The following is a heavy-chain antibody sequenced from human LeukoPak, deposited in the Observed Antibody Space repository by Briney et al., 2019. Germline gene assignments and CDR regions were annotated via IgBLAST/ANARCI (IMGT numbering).Heavy chain of an antibody. CDR2: ISSSGSTI. V-gene: IGHV3-48*03. CDR1: GFTFSSYE. D-gene: IGHD3-10*01. CDR3: ARALRGGRGVNFPYYYYGMDV. Sequence: GGSLRLSCAASGFTFSSYEMNWVRQAPGKGLEGVSYISSSGSTISYADSVKGRFTTPRDNAKNSLYLQMNSLRAEDTAGYYCARALRGGRGVNFPYYYYGMDVWGQGTTVTVSS. J-gene: IGHJ6*02.